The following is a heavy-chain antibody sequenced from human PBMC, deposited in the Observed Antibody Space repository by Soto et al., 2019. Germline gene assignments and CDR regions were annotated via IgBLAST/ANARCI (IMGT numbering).Heavy chain of an antibody. V-gene: IGHV4-4*07. CDR2: IYPSGSA. CDR1: GGSIYTYS. Sequence: PSETLSLTCTVSGGSIYTYSWTWLRQPAGKGLEWIGHIYPSGSANYNPSLKSRVSMSVDTSKNQFSLKLKSVTAADTAVYYCATIVGANDYWGHGALVTVSS. CDR3: ATIVGANDY. D-gene: IGHD1-26*01. J-gene: IGHJ4*01.